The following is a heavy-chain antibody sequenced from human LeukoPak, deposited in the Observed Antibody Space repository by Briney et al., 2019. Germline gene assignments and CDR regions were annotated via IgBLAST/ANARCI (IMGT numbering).Heavy chain of an antibody. CDR1: GFTFSSYA. Sequence: GGSLRLSCAASGFTFSSYAMSWVRQAPGKGLEWVSVIYSGGSTYYADSVKGRFTISRDNSKNTLYLQMNSLRAEDTAVYYCARELSYYDSSGYLTDGGAFDIWGQGTMVTVSS. J-gene: IGHJ3*02. CDR2: IYSGGST. CDR3: ARELSYYDSSGYLTDGGAFDI. V-gene: IGHV3-53*01. D-gene: IGHD3-22*01.